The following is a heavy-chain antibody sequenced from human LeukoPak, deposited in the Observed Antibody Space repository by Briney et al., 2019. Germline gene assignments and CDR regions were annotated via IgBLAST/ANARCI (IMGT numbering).Heavy chain of an antibody. CDR2: ISYDGSNK. D-gene: IGHD6-13*01. CDR3: AKDHIAAAGMIDY. J-gene: IGHJ4*02. CDR1: GFTFNTYG. V-gene: IGHV3-30*18. Sequence: PGRSLTLSCAASGFTFNTYGMHWVRQAPGKGLEWVAVISYDGSNKYYADSVKGRFTISRDNSENTLYLQMNSLRAEDTAVYYCAKDHIAAAGMIDYWGQGTLVTVSS.